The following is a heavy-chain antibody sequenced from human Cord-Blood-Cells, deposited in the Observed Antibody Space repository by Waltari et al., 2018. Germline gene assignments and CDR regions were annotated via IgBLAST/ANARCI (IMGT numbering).Heavy chain of an antibody. CDR3: ARGCGSSWYYYYYGMDV. CDR1: GGSFSGYY. Sequence: QVQLQQWGAGLLKPSETLSLTCAVYGGSFSGYYWSWIRQPPGKGLEWIGEINHSGSTNSNPSLKSRVTISVDTSTNQFSLKLSSVTAADTAVYYCARGCGSSWYYYYYGMDVWGQGTTVTVSS. J-gene: IGHJ6*02. D-gene: IGHD6-13*01. V-gene: IGHV4-34*01. CDR2: INHSGST.